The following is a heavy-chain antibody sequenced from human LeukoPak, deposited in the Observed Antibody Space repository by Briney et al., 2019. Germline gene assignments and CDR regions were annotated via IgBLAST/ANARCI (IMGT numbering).Heavy chain of an antibody. D-gene: IGHD2-2*01. J-gene: IGHJ5*02. Sequence: SQTLSLTCAISGDSVSSKSITWNWIRHSPSRGVEWLGRTYYRSTGYNDYAVSVRGRITVNPDTSKNQFSLHLTSVTPEDTAVYYCARRLTQYDCFDPWGQGILVTVSS. CDR1: GDSVSSKSIT. CDR3: ARRLTQYDCFDP. V-gene: IGHV6-1*01. CDR2: TYYRSTGYN.